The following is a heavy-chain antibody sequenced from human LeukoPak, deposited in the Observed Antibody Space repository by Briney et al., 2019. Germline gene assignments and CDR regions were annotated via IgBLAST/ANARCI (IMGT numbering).Heavy chain of an antibody. D-gene: IGHD2-2*01. CDR2: INPNSGGT. CDR1: GYTFTGYY. CDR3: ARGLRYCSSTSCYRDFDY. V-gene: IGHV1-2*02. Sequence: ASVKVSCKASGYTFTGYYMHWVRQAPGQGLEWMGWINPNSGGTNYAQKFQGRVTMTRDTSISTAHMELSRLRSDDTAVYYCARGLRYCSSTSCYRDFDYWGQGTLVTVSS. J-gene: IGHJ4*02.